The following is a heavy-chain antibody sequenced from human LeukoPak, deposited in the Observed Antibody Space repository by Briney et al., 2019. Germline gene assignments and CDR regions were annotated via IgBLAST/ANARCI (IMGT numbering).Heavy chain of an antibody. CDR3: ASTRIARNYYDSSGFFYYFDY. Sequence: SETLSLTCTVPGGSISSYYWSWIRQPPGKGLEWIGYIYYSGSTNYNPSLKSRVTISVDTSKNQFSLKLSSVTAADTAVYYCASTRIARNYYDSSGFFYYFDYWGQGTLVTVSS. CDR2: IYYSGST. V-gene: IGHV4-59*01. D-gene: IGHD3-22*01. CDR1: GGSISSYY. J-gene: IGHJ4*02.